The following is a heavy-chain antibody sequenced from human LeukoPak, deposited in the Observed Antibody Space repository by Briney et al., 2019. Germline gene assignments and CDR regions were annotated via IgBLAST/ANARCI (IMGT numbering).Heavy chain of an antibody. CDR2: IKHDGSEK. CDR3: AKDRGGYVKYKTFES. V-gene: IGHV3-7*01. Sequence: AGGSLRLSCAASGFTFRDYWMSWVRQAPGKGLEWVANIKHDGSEKYYVASVKGRFTISKDIPKNSLYLQMNSLRTEDTAVYFCAKDRGGYVKYKTFESWGQGTLVTVSS. J-gene: IGHJ4*02. CDR1: GFTFRDYW. D-gene: IGHD5-12*01.